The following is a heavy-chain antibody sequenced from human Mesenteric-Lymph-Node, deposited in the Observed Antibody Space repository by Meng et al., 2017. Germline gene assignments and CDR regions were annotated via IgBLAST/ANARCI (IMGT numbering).Heavy chain of an antibody. J-gene: IGHJ6*02. CDR3: ARGPSPGRGYCSSTSCYPTYYYYGMDV. D-gene: IGHD2-2*01. Sequence: ASVKVSCKASGYTFTSYGISWVRQAPGQGLEWMGWISAYNGNTNYAQKLQGRVTMTTDTSTSTAYMELRSLRSDDTAVYYCARGPSPGRGYCSSTSCYPTYYYYGMDVWGQGTTVTVSS. CDR2: ISAYNGNT. V-gene: IGHV1-18*01. CDR1: GYTFTSYG.